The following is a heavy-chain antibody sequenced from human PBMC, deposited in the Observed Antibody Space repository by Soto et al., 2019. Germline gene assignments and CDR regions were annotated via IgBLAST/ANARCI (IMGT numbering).Heavy chain of an antibody. CDR3: ARGAGADCGGECYADY. D-gene: IGHD2-21*01. J-gene: IGHJ4*02. Sequence: QVQLVESGGGVVQPGRSLRLSCAASGFTFSGYGMHWVRQAPGKGLEWVAVIWYDGSNQYYADSVKGRLTISRDNAKNTLCLQMSSLRAEDTAVYYCARGAGADCGGECYADYWGQGTLVTGSS. CDR2: IWYDGSNQ. CDR1: GFTFSGYG. V-gene: IGHV3-33*01.